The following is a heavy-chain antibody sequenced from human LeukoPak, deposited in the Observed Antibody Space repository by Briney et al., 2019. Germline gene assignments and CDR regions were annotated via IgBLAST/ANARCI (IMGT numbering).Heavy chain of an antibody. CDR3: ARHYTKTFDY. J-gene: IGHJ4*02. CDR1: GGSISSSSYY. CDR2: IYYSGST. Sequence: PSETLCLTCTVSGGSISSSSYYWGWIRQPPGKGLEWIGSIYYSGSTYYNPSLKSRVTISVDTSKNQFSLKLSSVTAADTAVYYCARHYTKTFDYWGQGTLVTVSS. V-gene: IGHV4-39*01.